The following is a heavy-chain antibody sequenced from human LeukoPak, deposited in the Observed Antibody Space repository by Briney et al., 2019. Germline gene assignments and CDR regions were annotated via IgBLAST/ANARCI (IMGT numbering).Heavy chain of an antibody. D-gene: IGHD2-2*01. CDR1: GYTFTSYG. V-gene: IGHV1-18*01. J-gene: IGHJ6*03. CDR3: ARDPYCSSTSCYRGVGYYYYYMDV. Sequence: ASVKVSCKASGYTFTSYGISWVRQAPGQGLEWMGWISAYNGNTNYAQKLQGRVTMTKDTSTSTAYMELRSLRYDDTAVYYCARDPYCSSTSCYRGVGYYYYYMDVWGKGTTVTVSS. CDR2: ISAYNGNT.